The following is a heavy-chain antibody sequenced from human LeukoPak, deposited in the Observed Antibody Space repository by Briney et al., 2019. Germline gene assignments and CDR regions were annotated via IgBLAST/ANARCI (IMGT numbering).Heavy chain of an antibody. Sequence: SVRVSCKASGGTFSSYAISWVRQAPGQGLEWMGRIIPIFGTANYAQKFQGRVTITTDESTSTAYMELSSLRSEDTAVYYCAGDPHHCSGGSCYGYWGQGTLVTVSS. V-gene: IGHV1-69*05. CDR3: AGDPHHCSGGSCYGY. D-gene: IGHD2-15*01. CDR2: IIPIFGTA. J-gene: IGHJ4*02. CDR1: GGTFSSYA.